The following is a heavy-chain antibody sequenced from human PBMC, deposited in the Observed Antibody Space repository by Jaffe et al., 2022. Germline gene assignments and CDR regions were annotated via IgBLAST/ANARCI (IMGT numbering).Heavy chain of an antibody. J-gene: IGHJ5*02. CDR3: AIEGAVYYGSGSHHGGWFDP. V-gene: IGHV4-38-2*01. CDR2: IYHSGST. D-gene: IGHD3-10*01. Sequence: QVQLQESGPGLVKPSETLSLTCAVSGYSISSGYYWGWIRQPPGKGLEWIGSIYHSGSTYYNPSLKSRVTISVDTSKNQFSLKLSSVTAADTAVYYCAIEGAVYYGSGSHHGGWFDPWGQGTLVTVSS. CDR1: GYSISSGYY.